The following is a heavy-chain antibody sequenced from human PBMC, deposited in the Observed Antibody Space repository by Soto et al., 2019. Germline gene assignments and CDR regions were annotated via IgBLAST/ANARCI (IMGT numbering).Heavy chain of an antibody. J-gene: IGHJ5*02. V-gene: IGHV1-24*01. Sequence: ASVKVSCKVSGYTLTELSMHWVRQAPGKGLEWMGGFDPEDGGTIYAQKFQGRVTMTEDTSTDTAYMELSSLRSEDTAVYYCATEPMYYYDSSGYKNWFDPWGQGTLVTVSS. CDR1: GYTLTELS. D-gene: IGHD3-22*01. CDR2: FDPEDGGT. CDR3: ATEPMYYYDSSGYKNWFDP.